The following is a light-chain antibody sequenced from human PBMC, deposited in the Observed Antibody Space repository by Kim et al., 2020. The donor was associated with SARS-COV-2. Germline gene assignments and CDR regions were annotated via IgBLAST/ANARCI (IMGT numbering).Light chain of an antibody. CDR2: WAS. Sequence: DIVMTQSPDSLAVSLDERATLNCKSSQTVLYNSNNKNYLAWYQQKPGQAPKLLIYWASIRESGVSDRFSGSGSETDFTLTISSLQAEDVAVYYCQQYYSTPPSFGQGTKLDI. CDR3: QQYYSTPPS. V-gene: IGKV4-1*01. J-gene: IGKJ2*03. CDR1: QTVLYNSNNKNY.